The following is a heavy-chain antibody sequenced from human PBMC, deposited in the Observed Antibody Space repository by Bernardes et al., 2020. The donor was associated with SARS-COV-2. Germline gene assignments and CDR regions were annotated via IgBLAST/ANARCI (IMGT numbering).Heavy chain of an antibody. Sequence: ASVKVSCKASGYTFTSYAMNWVRQAPGQGLEWMGWINTNTGNPTYAQGFTGRFVFSLDTSVSTAYLQISSLKAEDTAVYYCARDRWFGEENWFDPWGQGTLVTVSS. CDR3: ARDRWFGEENWFDP. D-gene: IGHD3-10*01. V-gene: IGHV7-4-1*02. J-gene: IGHJ5*02. CDR1: GYTFTSYA. CDR2: INTNTGNP.